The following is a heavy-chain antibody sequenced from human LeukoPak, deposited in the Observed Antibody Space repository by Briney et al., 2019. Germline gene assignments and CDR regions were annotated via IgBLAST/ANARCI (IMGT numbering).Heavy chain of an antibody. J-gene: IGHJ4*02. CDR3: AKDRGSGWYLYDF. CDR2: ISADGGNT. D-gene: IGHD6-19*01. V-gene: IGHV3-23*01. Sequence: SGGSLRLSCAASGFTFSIYAMSWVRQAPGKGLEWVSAISADGGNTDYADSVKGRFTISRDNSQDTLFLQMNSLRAEDTALYYCAKDRGSGWYLYDFWGQGTLVTVSS. CDR1: GFTFSIYA.